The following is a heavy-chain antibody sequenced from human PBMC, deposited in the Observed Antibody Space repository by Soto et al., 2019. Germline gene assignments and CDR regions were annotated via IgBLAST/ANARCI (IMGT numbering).Heavy chain of an antibody. CDR1: GGSVSSGSYY. CDR2: IYYSGST. D-gene: IGHD2-15*01. Sequence: QVQLQESGPGLVKPSETLSLTCTVSGGSVSSGSYYWSWIRQPPGKGLEWIGYIYYSGSTNYNPSLRSRVTISVDTSKNQFSLKLSSVTAADTAVYYCARDDCSGGSCYPSYWGQGTLVTVSS. V-gene: IGHV4-61*01. CDR3: ARDDCSGGSCYPSY. J-gene: IGHJ4*02.